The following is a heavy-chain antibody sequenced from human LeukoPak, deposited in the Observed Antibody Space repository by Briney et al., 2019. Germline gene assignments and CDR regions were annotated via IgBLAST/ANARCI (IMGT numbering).Heavy chain of an antibody. D-gene: IGHD3-9*01. J-gene: IGHJ4*02. Sequence: GGSLRLSCAASGFTFDDYAMHWVRQAPGKGLEWVSGISWNSGSIGYADSVKGRFTISRDNAKNSLYLQMNSLRVEDTAVYYCAREVGNFDWLLYDYWGQGTLVTVSS. V-gene: IGHV3-9*01. CDR3: AREVGNFDWLLYDY. CDR2: ISWNSGSI. CDR1: GFTFDDYA.